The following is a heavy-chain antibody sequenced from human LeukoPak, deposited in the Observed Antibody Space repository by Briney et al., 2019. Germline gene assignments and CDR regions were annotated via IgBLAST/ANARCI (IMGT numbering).Heavy chain of an antibody. J-gene: IGHJ3*02. CDR1: GFTFSSYS. Sequence: GGSLRLSCAASGFTFSSYSMNWVRQAPGKGPEWVSSISSSSSYIYYADSVKGRFTISRDNAKNSLYLQMNSLRAEDTAVYYCARATRGIAARLDDAFDIWGQGTMVTVSS. CDR3: ARATRGIAARLDDAFDI. D-gene: IGHD6-6*01. CDR2: ISSSSSYI. V-gene: IGHV3-21*01.